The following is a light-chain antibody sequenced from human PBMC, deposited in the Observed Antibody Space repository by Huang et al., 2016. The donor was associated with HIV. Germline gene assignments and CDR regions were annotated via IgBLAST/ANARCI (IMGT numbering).Light chain of an antibody. Sequence: DIVMTQSPDSLAVSLGERAPINCKSSQSVLYSSNNKNYLAWYQQKPGQPPKLLIYWAATRESGVPDRFSGGGSGTYFTLTISSLQAEDVAVYYCQQYYSTPRTFGQGTKVEIK. V-gene: IGKV4-1*01. J-gene: IGKJ1*01. CDR1: QSVLYSSNNKNY. CDR2: WAA. CDR3: QQYYSTPRT.